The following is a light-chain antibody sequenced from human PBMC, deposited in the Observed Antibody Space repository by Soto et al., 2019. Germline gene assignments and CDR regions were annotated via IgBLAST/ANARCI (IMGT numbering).Light chain of an antibody. CDR1: SSDVGGYNY. CDR2: DVS. V-gene: IGLV2-14*01. Sequence: QSALTQPASVSGSPGQSITISCTGTSSDVGGYNYVSWYQQHPGKAPKIMIYDVSNRPSGVSNRVSGSKSGHTASLTISGLQAEDEADYYCSSYTSSSTLLYVFGTGTKLTVL. CDR3: SSYTSSSTLLYV. J-gene: IGLJ1*01.